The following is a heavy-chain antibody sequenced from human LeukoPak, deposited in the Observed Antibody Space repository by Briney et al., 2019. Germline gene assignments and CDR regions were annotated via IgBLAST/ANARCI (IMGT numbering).Heavy chain of an antibody. CDR3: AKVGKTENYYGSGRFSYYYYMDV. Sequence: GGSLRLSCAASGFTFSSYGMHWVRQAPGKGLEWVAFTRSDGSNKYYADSVKGRFTISRDNSKNTLYLQMNSLRAEDTAVYYCAKVGKTENYYGSGRFSYYYYMDVRGKGTTVTISS. D-gene: IGHD3-10*01. V-gene: IGHV3-30*02. CDR1: GFTFSSYG. CDR2: TRSDGSNK. J-gene: IGHJ6*03.